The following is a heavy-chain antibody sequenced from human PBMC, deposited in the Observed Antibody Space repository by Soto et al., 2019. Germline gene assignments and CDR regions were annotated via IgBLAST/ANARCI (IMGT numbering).Heavy chain of an antibody. CDR3: ATTRGLAVGGSFNY. CDR1: GGSITSRSSY. J-gene: IGHJ4*02. D-gene: IGHD6-13*01. Sequence: SETLSLTCSVSGGSITSRSSYWAWIRQPPGKGLEWIGTFFSGSTFSNPSLRSRVTISKDTSRNQFSLKLTFVAATDTAMYYCATTRGLAVGGSFNYWGQGALVTVSS. V-gene: IGHV4-39*01. CDR2: FFSGST.